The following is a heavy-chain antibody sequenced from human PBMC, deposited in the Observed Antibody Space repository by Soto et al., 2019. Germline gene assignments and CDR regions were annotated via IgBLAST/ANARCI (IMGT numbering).Heavy chain of an antibody. Sequence: EVQLVESGGGLVQPGGSLRLSCATSGFILSDCAMNWVRQAPGKGLEWVSYISSSSSVIDYADSVKGRFTVSRDNARNSLYLQMNILRAEDTAVYYCARDLSRGSNWYYYMDVWGKGTTVTVSS. CDR1: GFILSDCA. CDR3: ARDLSRGSNWYYYMDV. CDR2: ISSSSSVI. D-gene: IGHD7-27*01. J-gene: IGHJ6*03. V-gene: IGHV3-48*01.